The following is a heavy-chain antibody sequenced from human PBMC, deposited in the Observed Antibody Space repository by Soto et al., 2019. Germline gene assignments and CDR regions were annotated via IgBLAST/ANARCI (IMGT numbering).Heavy chain of an antibody. V-gene: IGHV3-30*03. CDR1: GVTFSSYG. D-gene: IGHD2-15*01. J-gene: IGHJ5*02. Sequence: GGSLRLSCAASGVTFSSYGMHWVRQAPGKGLEWVAVISYDGSNKYYADSAKGRFTISRDNSKSTLYLQMNRLRAEDTAMYYCAREGEAYCSSSNCYFRGWFDPWGQGALVTVSS. CDR2: ISYDGSNK. CDR3: AREGEAYCSSSNCYFRGWFDP.